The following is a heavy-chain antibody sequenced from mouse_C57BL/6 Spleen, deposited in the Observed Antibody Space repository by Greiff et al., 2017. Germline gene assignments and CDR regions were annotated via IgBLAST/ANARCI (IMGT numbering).Heavy chain of an antibody. CDR3: SRWGDYNVSSYGGDY. V-gene: IGHV1-80*01. J-gene: IGHJ4*01. CDR1: GYAFSSYW. Sequence: QVQLQQSGAELVKPGASVKISCKASGYAFSSYWMNWVKQRPGKGLEWIGQIYPGDGDTNYNGKFKGKATLTADKTASTAYMQLSSLTSEDSAVDFCSRWGDYNVSSYGGDYWGQGTSVTVSS. D-gene: IGHD1-1*01. CDR2: IYPGDGDT.